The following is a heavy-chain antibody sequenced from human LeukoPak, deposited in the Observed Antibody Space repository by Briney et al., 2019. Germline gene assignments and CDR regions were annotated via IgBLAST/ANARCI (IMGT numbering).Heavy chain of an antibody. V-gene: IGHV4-34*01. Sequence: SETLSLTCAVYGGSFSGYYWSWIRQPPGKGLEWIGEINHSGSTNYNPSLKSRVTISVDTSKNQFSLKLSSVTAADTAVYYCATRPRYCSSTSCYYFDYWGQGTLVTVSS. J-gene: IGHJ4*02. D-gene: IGHD2-2*01. CDR2: INHSGST. CDR3: ATRPRYCSSTSCYYFDY. CDR1: GGSFSGYY.